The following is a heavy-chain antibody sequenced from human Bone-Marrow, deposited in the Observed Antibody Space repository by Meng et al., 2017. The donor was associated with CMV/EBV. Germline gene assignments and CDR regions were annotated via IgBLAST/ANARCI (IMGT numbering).Heavy chain of an antibody. D-gene: IGHD4-17*01. Sequence: QITLKESGPTLIKPTQTLTLTCTFSGFSLNTRGVGVGWIRQPPGKALEWLGLIFWDDDDRYNPSLMNRLTITKDTSKDQVVLTMTNMDPVDTATYYCAHRETKVATFNDWDQGTLVTVDS. CDR1: GFSLNTRGVG. CDR2: IFWDDDD. CDR3: AHRETKVATFND. J-gene: IGHJ4*02. V-gene: IGHV2-5*02.